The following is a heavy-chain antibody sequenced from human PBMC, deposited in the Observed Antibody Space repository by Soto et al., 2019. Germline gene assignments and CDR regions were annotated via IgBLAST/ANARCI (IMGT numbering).Heavy chain of an antibody. D-gene: IGHD3-16*01. CDR1: GGSISSGGCY. CDR3: ARVGGINWFDP. Sequence: PLEILSLTCTVSGGSISSGGCYWSWIRQHPGKGLEWIGYIYYSGSTYYNPSLKSRVTISVDTSKNQFSLKLSSVTAADTAVYYCARVGGINWFDPWGQGTLVTVSS. J-gene: IGHJ5*02. V-gene: IGHV4-31*03. CDR2: IYYSGST.